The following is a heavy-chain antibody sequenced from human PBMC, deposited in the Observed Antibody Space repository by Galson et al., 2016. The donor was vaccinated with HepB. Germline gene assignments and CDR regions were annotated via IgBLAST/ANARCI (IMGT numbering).Heavy chain of an antibody. CDR2: IYHSWST. CDR3: ARMETTDYYMDV. Sequence: SETLSLTCAVSGVSISSSNWWSWVRQPPGKGLEWLGEIYHSWSTNYNPSLKSRVTISVDKSKKQFSLKLTSVTAADTAMYFCARMETTDYYMDVWGQGTTVTVSS. CDR1: GVSISSSNW. D-gene: IGHD4-11*01. V-gene: IGHV4-4*02. J-gene: IGHJ6*02.